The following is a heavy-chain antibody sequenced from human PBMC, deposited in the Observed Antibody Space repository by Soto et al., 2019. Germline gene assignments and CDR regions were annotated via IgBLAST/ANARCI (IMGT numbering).Heavy chain of an antibody. Sequence: SVKVSCKASGYTFTSYYMHWVRQAPGQGLEWTGIINPSGGSTSYAQKFQGRVTMTRDTSTSTVYMELSSLRSEDTAVYYCARAPKSAAGTLDYYYGMDVWGQGTTVTVSS. J-gene: IGHJ6*02. CDR1: GYTFTSYY. CDR3: ARAPKSAAGTLDYYYGMDV. V-gene: IGHV1-46*01. CDR2: INPSGGST. D-gene: IGHD6-13*01.